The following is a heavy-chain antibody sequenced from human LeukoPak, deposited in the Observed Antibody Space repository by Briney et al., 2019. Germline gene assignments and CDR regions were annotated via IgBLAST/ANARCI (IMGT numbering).Heavy chain of an antibody. CDR2: IYYSGST. D-gene: IGHD5-18*01. J-gene: IGHJ4*02. CDR3: ARGSGYSYGWLYFDY. CDR1: GASVSSGLYY. V-gene: IGHV4-61*02. Sequence: SQTLSLTCTVSGASVSSGLYYWNWIRQPAGKGLEWIGRIYYSGSTYYNPSLKSRVTISVDTSKNQFSLKLSSVTAADTAVYYCARGSGYSYGWLYFDYWGQGTLVTVSS.